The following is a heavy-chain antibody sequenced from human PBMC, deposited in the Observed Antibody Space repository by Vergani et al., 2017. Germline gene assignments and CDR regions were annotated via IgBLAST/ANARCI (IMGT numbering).Heavy chain of an antibody. CDR3: ARGDYGILTGYGY. CDR1: GYTFSNYY. D-gene: IGHD3-9*01. CDR2: INPSGGHT. V-gene: IGHV1-46*03. J-gene: IGHJ4*02. Sequence: QAQVVQSGAEGKKSGASVKVSCKTSGYTFSNYYMHWVRQAPGQGLEWMGIINPSGGHTNYAQMFQGRVTMTRDTSTSTVYMALSSLRAEDTAIYYCARGDYGILTGYGYWGQGTLVTVSA.